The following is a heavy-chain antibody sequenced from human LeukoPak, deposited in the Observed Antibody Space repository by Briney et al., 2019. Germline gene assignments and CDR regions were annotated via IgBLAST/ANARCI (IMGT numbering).Heavy chain of an antibody. CDR1: GFSFSNYW. J-gene: IGHJ4*02. Sequence: PGGSLRLSCAASGFSFSNYWMKWVRQDPGKGLEWVANINEDGSEKYYVDSVRGRFTISRDNAKNSLYLQMNSLRAEDTAVYYCVRDNPRCCGVVPANIDDYWGQGTLVTVSS. CDR3: VRDNPRCCGVVPANIDDY. D-gene: IGHD2-15*01. CDR2: INEDGSEK. V-gene: IGHV3-7*01.